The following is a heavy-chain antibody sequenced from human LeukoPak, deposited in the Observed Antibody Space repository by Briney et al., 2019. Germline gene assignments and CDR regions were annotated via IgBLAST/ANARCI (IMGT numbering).Heavy chain of an antibody. D-gene: IGHD2-21*01. CDR2: IYYSGST. CDR1: GGSISSSSYY. CDR3: ARDLKGIAHFQH. J-gene: IGHJ1*01. Sequence: PSETLSLTCTVSGGSISSSSYYWGWLRQPPGKGLEWIGSIYYSGSTYYNPSLKSRVTISVDTSKNQFSLKLSSVTAADTAVYYCARDLKGIAHFQHWGQGTLVTVSS. V-gene: IGHV4-39*07.